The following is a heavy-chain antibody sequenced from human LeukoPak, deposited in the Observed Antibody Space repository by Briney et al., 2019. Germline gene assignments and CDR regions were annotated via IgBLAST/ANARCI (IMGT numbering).Heavy chain of an antibody. CDR3: ARLPLRSIAVGYYGMDV. D-gene: IGHD6-6*01. CDR2: MDPNSGNT. V-gene: IGHV1-8*01. Sequence: ASVKVSCKASGSTFTTYDINWVRQASGQGLEWMGWMDPNSGNTGYAQKFQGRVTMTRNTSIRTAYMELSSLRSEDTAVYYCARLPLRSIAVGYYGMDVWGQGTTVTVSS. J-gene: IGHJ6*02. CDR1: GSTFTTYD.